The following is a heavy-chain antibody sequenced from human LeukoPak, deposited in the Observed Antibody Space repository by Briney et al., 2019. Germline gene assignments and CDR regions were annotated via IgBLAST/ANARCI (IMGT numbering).Heavy chain of an antibody. CDR3: TSLAF. CDR1: GFNFSKIW. CDR2: IKSKTDGETT. V-gene: IGHV3-15*01. J-gene: IGHJ1*01. Sequence: GGSLRLSCAASGFNFSKIWMSWVRQAPGKGLEWVGRIKSKTDGETTGYAAFVQGRFTISRDDSKNTLYLDMNSLETEDAAVYYCTSLAFWGQGTPVIVSS.